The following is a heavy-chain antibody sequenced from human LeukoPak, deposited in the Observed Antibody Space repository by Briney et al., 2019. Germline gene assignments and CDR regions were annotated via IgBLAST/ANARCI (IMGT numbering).Heavy chain of an antibody. D-gene: IGHD4-17*01. CDR3: ARTPTTVTTWDH. V-gene: IGHV1-2*02. CDR2: INPNSGGT. J-gene: IGHJ4*02. Sequence: ASVKVSCKASGYTFTGYYMHWVRQAPGQGLEWMGWINPNSGGTNYAQKFQGRVTMTRDTSISTAYMELSRLRSDDTAVYYCARTPTTVTTWDHWGQATLVTVSS. CDR1: GYTFTGYY.